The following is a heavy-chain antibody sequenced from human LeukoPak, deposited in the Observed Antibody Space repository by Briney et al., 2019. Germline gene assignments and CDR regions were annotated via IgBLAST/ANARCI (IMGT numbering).Heavy chain of an antibody. J-gene: IGHJ4*02. CDR1: GFTFSSYA. Sequence: GGSLRLSCAASGFTFSSYAMSWVRQAPGKGLEWVSAMSGSGGSTYYADSVKGRITISRDNSKNTLYLQMSSLRAEDTAVYYCARDFLFSPFRWVGAFDYWGQGTLVTVSS. V-gene: IGHV3-23*01. CDR2: MSGSGGST. D-gene: IGHD1-26*01. CDR3: ARDFLFSPFRWVGAFDY.